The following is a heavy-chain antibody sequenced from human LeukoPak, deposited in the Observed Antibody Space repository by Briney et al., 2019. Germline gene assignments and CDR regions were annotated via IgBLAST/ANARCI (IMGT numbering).Heavy chain of an antibody. D-gene: IGHD1-1*01. Sequence: ASVKVSCKASGYTFTSYYMHWVRQAPGQGLEWMGIINPSGGSTSYAQKFQGRVTMTRDTSTSTVYMELSSLRSEDTAVYYCAKGVQTAKLERRYKTLAGMDVWGQGTTVTVSS. CDR1: GYTFTSYY. J-gene: IGHJ6*02. V-gene: IGHV1-46*01. CDR3: AKGVQTAKLERRYKTLAGMDV. CDR2: INPSGGST.